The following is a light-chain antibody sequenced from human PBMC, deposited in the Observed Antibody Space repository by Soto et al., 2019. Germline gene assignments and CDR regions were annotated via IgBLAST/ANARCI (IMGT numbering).Light chain of an antibody. V-gene: IGKV3-20*01. CDR3: QQYGSSPIT. Sequence: EIVLTQSPGTLSLSPGERAALSCRASPIVGKSYLAWYQQKPGQAPRLLIYGASSRATGIPDRVSGSGSGTDFTLTISRLDPEDFAVYYCQQYGSSPITFGQGTRLEIK. CDR1: PIVGKSY. J-gene: IGKJ5*01. CDR2: GAS.